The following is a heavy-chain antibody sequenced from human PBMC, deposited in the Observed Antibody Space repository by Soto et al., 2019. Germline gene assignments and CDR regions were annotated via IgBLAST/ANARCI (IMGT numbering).Heavy chain of an antibody. Sequence: VASVKVSCKASGYTFTGYYMHWVRQAPGQGLEWMGWINPNSGGTNYAQKFQGRVTMTRDTSISTAYMELSRLRSDDTAVYYCARDPTYYYDSSGYYYHNWFDPWGQGTLVTVSS. CDR1: GYTFTGYY. V-gene: IGHV1-2*02. D-gene: IGHD3-22*01. CDR3: ARDPTYYYDSSGYYYHNWFDP. CDR2: INPNSGGT. J-gene: IGHJ5*02.